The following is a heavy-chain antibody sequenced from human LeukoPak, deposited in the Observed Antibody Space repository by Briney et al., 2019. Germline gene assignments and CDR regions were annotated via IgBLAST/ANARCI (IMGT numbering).Heavy chain of an antibody. V-gene: IGHV4-61*02. CDR2: FYTSGST. CDR1: GGSISSGSYY. D-gene: IGHD5-24*01. CDR3: ARGRDGYNFLNRGEYYYFDY. J-gene: IGHJ4*02. Sequence: SETLSLTCSVSGGSISSGSYYWSWIRQPAGKGLEWIGRFYTSGSTNYNPSLKSRVTISVDTSKNQFSLKLNSVTAADTAVYYCARGRDGYNFLNRGEYYYFDYWGQGTLVTVSS.